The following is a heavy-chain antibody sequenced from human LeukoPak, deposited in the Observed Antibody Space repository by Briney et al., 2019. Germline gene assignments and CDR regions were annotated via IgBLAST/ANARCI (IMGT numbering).Heavy chain of an antibody. Sequence: ASVKVSFKASGYTFTSYGISWVRQAPGQGLEWMGWISAYNGNTNYAQKLQGRVTMTTDTSTSTAYMELRSLRSDDTAVYYCAREGQIFGVVPFDYWGQGTLVTVSS. J-gene: IGHJ4*02. CDR2: ISAYNGNT. V-gene: IGHV1-18*01. CDR3: AREGQIFGVVPFDY. D-gene: IGHD3-3*01. CDR1: GYTFTSYG.